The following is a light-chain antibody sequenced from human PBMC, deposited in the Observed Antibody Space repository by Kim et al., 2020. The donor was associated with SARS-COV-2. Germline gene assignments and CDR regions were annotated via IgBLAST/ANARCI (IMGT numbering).Light chain of an antibody. CDR1: TLPEKQ. CDR2: KDN. Sequence: VSPGQTARITCSGDTLPEKQTYWYQQKSGQAPLLVIYKDNERPSGIPGRFSGSSSGTTVTLTISGVHAEDDADYYCQSADGSGTYVFRTGTKVTVL. V-gene: IGLV3-25*03. CDR3: QSADGSGTYV. J-gene: IGLJ1*01.